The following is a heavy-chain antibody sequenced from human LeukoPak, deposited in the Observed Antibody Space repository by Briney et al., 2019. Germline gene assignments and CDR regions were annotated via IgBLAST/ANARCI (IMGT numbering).Heavy chain of an antibody. CDR2: IYTSGST. V-gene: IGHV4-61*02. Sequence: SQTLSLNCSVSGGSLSSGRYYWSWIRQPAGKGLEWIGRIYTSGSTNYNPSLKSRVTISVDTSKNQFSLKLSSVTAADTAVYYCARDVSSWASYYYGMDVWGQGTTVTVSS. J-gene: IGHJ6*02. CDR3: ARDVSSWASYYYGMDV. CDR1: GGSLSSGRYY. D-gene: IGHD6-13*01.